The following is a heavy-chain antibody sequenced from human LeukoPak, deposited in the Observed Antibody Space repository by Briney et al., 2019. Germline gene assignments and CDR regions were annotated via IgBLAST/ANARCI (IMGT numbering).Heavy chain of an antibody. CDR2: IIPIFGTA. CDR1: GGTFSSYA. J-gene: IGHJ4*02. D-gene: IGHD5-12*01. V-gene: IGHV1-69*13. Sequence: SVKVSCKASGGTFSSYAISWVRQAPGQGLEWMGGIIPIFGTANYAQKFQGRVTITADESTSTAYMELSSLRSEDAAVYYCARANQVATHLRFDYWGQGTLVTVSS. CDR3: ARANQVATHLRFDY.